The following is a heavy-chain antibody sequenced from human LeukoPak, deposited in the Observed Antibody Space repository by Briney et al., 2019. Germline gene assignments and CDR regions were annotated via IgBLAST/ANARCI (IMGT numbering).Heavy chain of an antibody. CDR3: ARRIVDSYSWSFDY. D-gene: IGHD6-13*01. J-gene: IGHJ4*02. CDR2: IWYDGSNK. Sequence: RGSLRLSCVASGFSFSTYGIHWVRQAPGKGLEWVAVIWYDGSNKFYADSVKGRFTISRDNSKNTLYLQMNSLRAEDTAVYYCARRIVDSYSWSFDYWGQGTLVTVSS. CDR1: GFSFSTYG. V-gene: IGHV3-33*01.